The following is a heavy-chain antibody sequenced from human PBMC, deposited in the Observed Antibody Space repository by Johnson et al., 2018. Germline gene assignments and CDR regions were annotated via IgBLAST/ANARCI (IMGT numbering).Heavy chain of an antibody. V-gene: IGHV3-74*01. CDR1: GFSFSTYW. Sequence: VQLVESGGGLVQPGGSLRLSCAASGFSFSTYWMHWVRQAPGKGLVWVSRINSDGTITNYVDSVKGRFTISRHNAKNSVYLQMNRLRGEDTAVYYCARDWRNGGMDVWGQGTTVSVSS. CDR2: INSDGTIT. J-gene: IGHJ6*02. CDR3: ARDWRNGGMDV. D-gene: IGHD3-3*01.